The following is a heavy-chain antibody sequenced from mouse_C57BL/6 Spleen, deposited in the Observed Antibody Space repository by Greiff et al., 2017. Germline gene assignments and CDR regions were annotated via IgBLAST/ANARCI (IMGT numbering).Heavy chain of an antibody. Sequence: QVQLQQSGAELAKPGASVKLSCKASGYTITSYWMHWVKQRPGQGLEWIGYINPSSGNTKYHQKFKDKATLTADKSSNTAYMQLSILTYGDSSVYYRVNLYYVYGESSDDWGQGTSGTVSS. CDR3: VNLYYVYGESSDD. CDR1: GYTITSYW. J-gene: IGHJ4*01. CDR2: INPSSGNT. D-gene: IGHD2-2*01. V-gene: IGHV1-7*01.